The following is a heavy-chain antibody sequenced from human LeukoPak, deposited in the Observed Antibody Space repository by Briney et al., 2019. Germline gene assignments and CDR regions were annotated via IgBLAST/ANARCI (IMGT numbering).Heavy chain of an antibody. CDR3: VRGRRCITGACPYYFDT. Sequence: GASVKVSCKASGYTFPNYDVNWVRQATGQGLEWMGWMNPDSGNTGYAQKFQGRVTFTRTTSISTAYMELSSLRSDDTAVYYCVRGRRCITGACPYYFDTWGQGTLVTVSS. D-gene: IGHD2-8*01. V-gene: IGHV1-8*03. J-gene: IGHJ4*02. CDR1: GYTFPNYD. CDR2: MNPDSGNT.